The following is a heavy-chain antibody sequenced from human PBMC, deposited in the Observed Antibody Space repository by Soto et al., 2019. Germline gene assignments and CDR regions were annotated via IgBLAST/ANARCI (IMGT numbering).Heavy chain of an antibody. CDR3: ARDYYDSSGYLAFLDY. D-gene: IGHD3-22*01. V-gene: IGHV3-21*01. CDR1: GSTFSSYS. J-gene: IGHJ4*02. Sequence: GGSLRLSCAASGSTFSSYSMNWVRQPPGKGLEWVSSISSSSSYIYYADSVKGRFTISRDNAKNSLYLQMNSLRAEDTAVYYCARDYYDSSGYLAFLDYWGQGTLVTVSS. CDR2: ISSSSSYI.